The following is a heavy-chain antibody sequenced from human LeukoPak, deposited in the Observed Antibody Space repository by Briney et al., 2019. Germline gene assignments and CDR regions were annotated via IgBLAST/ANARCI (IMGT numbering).Heavy chain of an antibody. V-gene: IGHV3-11*01. CDR1: GFTFSYYY. J-gene: IGHJ4*02. CDR3: AGAYDILTGYDFDY. Sequence: GGSLRLSCAASGFTFSYYYMSWIRQAPGKGLEWVSYISSSGSTIYYADSVKGRFTISRDNAKNSLYLQMNSLRAEDTAVYYCAGAYDILTGYDFDYWGQGTLVTVSS. CDR2: ISSSGSTI. D-gene: IGHD3-9*01.